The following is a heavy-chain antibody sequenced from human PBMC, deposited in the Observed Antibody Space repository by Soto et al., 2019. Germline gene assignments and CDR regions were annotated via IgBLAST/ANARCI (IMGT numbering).Heavy chain of an antibody. CDR1: GGSVSSRSHF. Sequence: QVQLQESDPGLVKPSETLSVTCTVSGGSVSSRSHFWSWIRQPPGGGLQWIGYIYYSGSTNYNPSLKSRATLSVDTSRNHFSLRLTSVTAADTAVYYCARYDAESGSNKLDPWGQGTLVTVSS. D-gene: IGHD5-12*01. CDR2: IYYSGST. V-gene: IGHV4-61*01. CDR3: ARYDAESGSNKLDP. J-gene: IGHJ5*02.